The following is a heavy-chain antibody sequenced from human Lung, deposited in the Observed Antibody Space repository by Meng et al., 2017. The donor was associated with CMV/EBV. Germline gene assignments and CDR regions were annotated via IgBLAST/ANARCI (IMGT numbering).Heavy chain of an antibody. J-gene: IGHJ4*02. CDR2: INPNNGDT. D-gene: IGHD3-22*01. Sequence: ASXXVSXKASGYTFTHYYMHWVRQAPGQGLEWMGWINPNNGDTKYARKFQGRVTVTRDTSISTAYMDLSRLRSDDTAVYYCARVYYDTSGSSHYFDFCGQAXLAIFSS. CDR3: ARVYYDTSGSSHYFDF. CDR1: GYTFTHYY. V-gene: IGHV1-2*02.